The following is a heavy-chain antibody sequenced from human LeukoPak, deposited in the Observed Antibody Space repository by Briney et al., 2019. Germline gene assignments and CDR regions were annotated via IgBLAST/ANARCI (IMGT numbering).Heavy chain of an antibody. CDR2: IQQDGSEK. D-gene: IGHD3-22*01. CDR1: GFTFSRYW. CDR3: AREEVVITGGYYYYYMDV. Sequence: GGSLRLSCAASGFTFSRYWMSWVRQAPGKGLEWVANIQQDGSEKYDVDSVKGRFTISRDNAKNSLYLQMNRLRAEDTAVYYCAREEVVITGGYYYYYMDVWGKGTTVTVSS. V-gene: IGHV3-7*01. J-gene: IGHJ6*03.